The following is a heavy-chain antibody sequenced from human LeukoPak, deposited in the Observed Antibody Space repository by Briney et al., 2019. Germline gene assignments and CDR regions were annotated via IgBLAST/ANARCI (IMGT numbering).Heavy chain of an antibody. Sequence: GASVKVSCKASGYTFTGYYMHWVRQAPGQGLERMGWINPNSGGTNYAQKFQGRVTMTRDTSISTAYMELSRLRSDDTAVYYCATQYIVATLTQRYYYYGMDVWGQGTTVTVSS. CDR2: INPNSGGT. CDR3: ATQYIVATLTQRYYYYGMDV. J-gene: IGHJ6*02. CDR1: GYTFTGYY. D-gene: IGHD5-12*01. V-gene: IGHV1-2*02.